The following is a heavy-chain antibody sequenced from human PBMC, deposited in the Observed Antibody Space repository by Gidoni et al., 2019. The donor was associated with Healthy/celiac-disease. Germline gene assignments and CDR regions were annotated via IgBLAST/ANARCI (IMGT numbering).Heavy chain of an antibody. CDR2: ISYDGSNK. Sequence: VQLLESGGGVVQPGWSLRLSCVASGFSFSSYGMHWVRQAPGQGLEWVAVISYDGSNKYYADAVKGRFTISRDNSKNTLYLQMNSLRAEDTAVYYCAKFYGDYGNDAFDIWGQGTMVTVSS. V-gene: IGHV3-30*18. D-gene: IGHD4-17*01. J-gene: IGHJ3*02. CDR1: GFSFSSYG. CDR3: AKFYGDYGNDAFDI.